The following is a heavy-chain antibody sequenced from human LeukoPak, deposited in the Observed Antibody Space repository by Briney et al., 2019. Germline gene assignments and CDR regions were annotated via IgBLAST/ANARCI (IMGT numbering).Heavy chain of an antibody. CDR2: INPSGGST. CDR3: ARDAGFDY. CDR1: GYTFTSYY. V-gene: IGHV1-46*01. J-gene: IGHJ4*02. Sequence: ASVKVSCKASGYTFTSYYMHWVRQAPGQGLEWMGIINPSGGSTSYAQKFQGRVTMTRDMSTSTAYMELRSLRSDDTAVYYCARDAGFDYWGQGTLVTVSS.